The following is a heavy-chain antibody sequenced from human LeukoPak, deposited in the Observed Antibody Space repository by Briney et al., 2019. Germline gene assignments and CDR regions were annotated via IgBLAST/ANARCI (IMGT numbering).Heavy chain of an antibody. CDR3: ARDLRGVAAAGPNWFDP. J-gene: IGHJ5*02. CDR2: INPNSGGT. CDR1: GYTFIGYY. Sequence: ASVKVSCKASGYTFIGYYVHWVRQAPGQGLEWMGWINPNSGGTNYAQKFQGRVTMTRDTSISTAYMELSRLRSDNTAVYYCARDLRGVAAAGPNWFDPWGQGTLVIVSS. V-gene: IGHV1-2*02. D-gene: IGHD6-13*01.